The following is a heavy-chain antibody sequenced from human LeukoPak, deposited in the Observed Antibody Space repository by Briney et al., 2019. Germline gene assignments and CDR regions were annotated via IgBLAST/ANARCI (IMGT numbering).Heavy chain of an antibody. CDR1: GGSISSGDYY. CDR2: VYYSGST. V-gene: IGHV4-61*08. CDR3: ARQLGSDFDY. D-gene: IGHD3-10*01. J-gene: IGHJ4*02. Sequence: SETLSLTCTVSGGSISSGDYYWSWIRQPPGKGLEWIGYVYYSGSTNYNPSLKSRVTISVDTSKNQFPLKLSSVTAADTAVYYCARQLGSDFDYWGQGTLVTVSS.